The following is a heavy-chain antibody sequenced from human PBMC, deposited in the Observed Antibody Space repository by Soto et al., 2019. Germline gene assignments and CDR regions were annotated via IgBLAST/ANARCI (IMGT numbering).Heavy chain of an antibody. CDR2: ISSYNGDT. CDR3: ASYKYRGQLGGNYYYELDV. V-gene: IGHV1-18*01. D-gene: IGHD1-1*01. Sequence: GASVKVSCKASGYTFTRSGISWARQAPGQGPEWMGWISSYNGDTNYAQTFQGRVTITADVSTSTAYMELSSLRSEDTAVYYCASYKYRGQLGGNYYYELDVWGQGTTVTVSS. CDR1: GYTFTRSG. J-gene: IGHJ6*02.